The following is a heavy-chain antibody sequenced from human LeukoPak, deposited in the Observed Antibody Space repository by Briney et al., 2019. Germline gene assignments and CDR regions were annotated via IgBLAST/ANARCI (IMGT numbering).Heavy chain of an antibody. V-gene: IGHV3-23*01. CDR1: GFTFSSYA. D-gene: IGHD4-17*01. Sequence: GGSLRPSCAASGFTFSSYAMSWVRQAPGKGLEWVSAISGSGGSTYYADSVKGRFTISRDNSKNTLYLQMNSLRAEDTAVYYCAKTTTVTSTAPYYFDYWGQGTLVTVSS. CDR3: AKTTTVTSTAPYYFDY. J-gene: IGHJ4*02. CDR2: ISGSGGST.